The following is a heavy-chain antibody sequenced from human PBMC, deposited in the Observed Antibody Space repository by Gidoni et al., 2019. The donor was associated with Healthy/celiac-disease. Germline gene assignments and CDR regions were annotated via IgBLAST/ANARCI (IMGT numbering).Heavy chain of an antibody. Sequence: EVQLVESGGGLVQPGGSLRLSCAASGSTFSSYEMNWVRQAPGNGLEWVSYISSSGSTIYYADSLKGRFTISRDNAKDSLYLQMNSLRAEDTAVYYCARHPPYGPMDYWGQGTLVTVSS. CDR3: ARHPPYGPMDY. CDR2: ISSSGSTI. D-gene: IGHD4-17*01. V-gene: IGHV3-48*03. J-gene: IGHJ4*02. CDR1: GSTFSSYE.